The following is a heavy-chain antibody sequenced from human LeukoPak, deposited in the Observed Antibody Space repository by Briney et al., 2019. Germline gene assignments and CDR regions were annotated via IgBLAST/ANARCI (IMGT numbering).Heavy chain of an antibody. D-gene: IGHD2-15*01. Sequence: GESLKISCKGSGYSFTSYWIGWVRQMPGKGLEWMGIIHLPDSDTRYSPSFQGQVTISADKSINTAYLQWNSLKASDTAMYYCARWGGYCTGGSCYPLYYDSWGRGTLVTVPS. V-gene: IGHV5-51*01. CDR3: ARWGGYCTGGSCYPLYYDS. J-gene: IGHJ4*02. CDR1: GYSFTSYW. CDR2: IHLPDSDT.